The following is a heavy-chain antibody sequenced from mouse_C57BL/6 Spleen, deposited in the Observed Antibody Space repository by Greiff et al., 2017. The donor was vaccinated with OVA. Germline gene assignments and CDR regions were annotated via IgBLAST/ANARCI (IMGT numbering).Heavy chain of an antibody. V-gene: IGHV3-6*01. CDR2: ISYDGSN. D-gene: IGHD4-1*01. Sequence: EVKLVESGPGLVKPSQSLSLTCSVTGYSITSGYYWNWIRQFPGNKLEWMGYISYDGSNNYNPSLKNRISITRDTSKNQFFLKLNSVTTEDTATYYCARGRWDLDYWGQGTTLTVSS. CDR3: ARGRWDLDY. CDR1: GYSITSGYY. J-gene: IGHJ2*01.